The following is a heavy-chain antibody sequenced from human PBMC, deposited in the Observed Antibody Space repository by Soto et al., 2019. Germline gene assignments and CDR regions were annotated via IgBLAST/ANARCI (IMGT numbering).Heavy chain of an antibody. CDR2: ITYNGRST. J-gene: IGHJ4*02. D-gene: IGHD4-17*01. V-gene: IGHV3-23*01. Sequence: GLLRVSCAAAGGPCSGDGGRWVRKAPGKGLEWVSLITYNGRSTYYADSVKGRFTISRDNTKNTLFLQMNSLRAEDTAVYYCAKERATTTAFDYWGQGDLVSVSS. CDR1: GGPCSGDG. CDR3: AKERATTTAFDY.